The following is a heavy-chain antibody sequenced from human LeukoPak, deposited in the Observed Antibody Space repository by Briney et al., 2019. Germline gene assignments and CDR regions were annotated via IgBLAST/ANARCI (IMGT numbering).Heavy chain of an antibody. CDR3: ARDTLYYDILTGYYINGVDY. D-gene: IGHD3-9*01. Sequence: EASVKVSCKASGYTFTSYGISWVRQAPGQGLEWMGWISAYNGNTNYAQKLQGRVTMTTVTSTSTAYMELRSLRSDDTAVYYCARDTLYYDILTGYYINGVDYWGQGTLVTVSS. CDR2: ISAYNGNT. V-gene: IGHV1-18*01. J-gene: IGHJ4*02. CDR1: GYTFTSYG.